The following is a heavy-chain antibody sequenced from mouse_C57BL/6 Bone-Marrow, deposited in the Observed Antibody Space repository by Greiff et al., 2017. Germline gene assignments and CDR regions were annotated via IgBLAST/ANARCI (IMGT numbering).Heavy chain of an antibody. CDR3: ARLPLLLRCYYAMDY. J-gene: IGHJ4*01. V-gene: IGHV1-9*01. D-gene: IGHD1-1*01. CDR2: LLPGSGST. Sequence: VQLQQSGAELMKPGASVKLSCKATGYTFTGYWIEWVKQRPGHGLEWIGELLPGSGSTNYNEKFNGKATFTADTSSNTAYMQLSSLTTEDSAIYYCARLPLLLRCYYAMDYWGQGTSVTVSS. CDR1: GYTFTGYW.